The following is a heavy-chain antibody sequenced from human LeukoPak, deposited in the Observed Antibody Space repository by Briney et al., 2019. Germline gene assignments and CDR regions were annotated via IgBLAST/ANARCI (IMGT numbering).Heavy chain of an antibody. CDR2: IYHSGNT. CDR3: ASLSGSYSFDY. J-gene: IGHJ4*02. CDR1: GGSISSSNW. V-gene: IGHV4-4*02. D-gene: IGHD1-26*01. Sequence: SETLSLTCAVSGGSISSSNWWSWVRQPPGTGLEWIGAIYHSGNTNYNPSLKSRATISVDKSKNQFSLKLSSVTAADTAVYYCASLSGSYSFDYWGQGTLVTVSS.